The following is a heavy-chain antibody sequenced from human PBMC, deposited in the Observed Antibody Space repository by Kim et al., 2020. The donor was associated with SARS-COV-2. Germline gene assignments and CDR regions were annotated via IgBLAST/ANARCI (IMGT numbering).Heavy chain of an antibody. V-gene: IGHV3-20*03. CDR3: VRGYVGGPFDL. J-gene: IGHJ4*02. D-gene: IGHD3-10*01. Sequence: STGDADSVKGRFTISRDNAKKSLYLQMNGLRVEDTALYYCVRGYVGGPFDLWGQGSLVTVSS. CDR2: ST.